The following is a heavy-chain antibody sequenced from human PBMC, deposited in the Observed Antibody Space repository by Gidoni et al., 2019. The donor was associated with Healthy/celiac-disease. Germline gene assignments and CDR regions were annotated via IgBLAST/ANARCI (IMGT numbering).Heavy chain of an antibody. CDR3: AHLVPGIAAAGKGDWFDP. Sequence: QITLKESGPTLVKPTQTLTLTCTFSGFSLSTSGVGVGWIRQPPGKALEWLALIYWDDDKRYSPSLKSRLTITKDTSKNQVVLTMTNMDPVDTATYYCAHLVPGIAAAGKGDWFDPWGQGTLVTVSS. J-gene: IGHJ5*02. CDR1: GFSLSTSGVG. D-gene: IGHD6-13*01. V-gene: IGHV2-5*02. CDR2: IYWDDDK.